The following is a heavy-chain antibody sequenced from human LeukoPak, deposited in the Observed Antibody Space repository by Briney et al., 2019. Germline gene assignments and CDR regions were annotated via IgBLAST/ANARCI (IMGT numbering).Heavy chain of an antibody. CDR3: ARGGGPGNYPFDF. CDR2: INPRGGST. D-gene: IGHD1-7*01. J-gene: IGHJ4*02. V-gene: IGHV1-46*01. CDR1: GYTFTTYY. Sequence: ASVKLSCKASGYTFTTYYMHWVRQAPGQGLEWVGIINPRGGSTTYAQKFQGRVTMTRDTSTSTVYMELSSLKSDDTAVYYCARGGGPGNYPFDFWGQGTLVTVSS.